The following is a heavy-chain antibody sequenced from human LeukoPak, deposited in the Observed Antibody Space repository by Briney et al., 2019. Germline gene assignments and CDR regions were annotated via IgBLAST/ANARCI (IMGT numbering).Heavy chain of an antibody. Sequence: ASVKVSCKASEGTFSSYAISWVRQAPGQGLEWMGGIIPIFGTANYAQKFQGRVTITTDESTSTAYMELSSLRSEDTAVYYCARDRYDREQPYNWFDPWGQGTLVTVSS. D-gene: IGHD3-22*01. CDR3: ARDRYDREQPYNWFDP. CDR1: EGTFSSYA. CDR2: IIPIFGTA. J-gene: IGHJ5*02. V-gene: IGHV1-69*05.